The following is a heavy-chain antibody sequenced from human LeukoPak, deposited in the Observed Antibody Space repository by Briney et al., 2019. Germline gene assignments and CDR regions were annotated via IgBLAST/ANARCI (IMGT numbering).Heavy chain of an antibody. CDR2: IRSKAYGGTT. D-gene: IGHD5-18*01. Sequence: GGSLRLSCAGSGFTFGDYAMSWFRQAPGKGLEGVGFIRSKAYGGTTEYAASVKGRFTISRDDSKSIAYLQMNSLKTEDTAVYYCTRVGSSYGYWFDPWGQGTLVTVSS. V-gene: IGHV3-49*03. CDR1: GFTFGDYA. CDR3: TRVGSSYGYWFDP. J-gene: IGHJ5*02.